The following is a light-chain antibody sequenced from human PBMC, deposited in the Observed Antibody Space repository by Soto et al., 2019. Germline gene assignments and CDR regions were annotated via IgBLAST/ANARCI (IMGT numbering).Light chain of an antibody. Sequence: ETVMTQSPGTLSLSPGERATLSCSASQSGSSGYLAWYQQKPGQAPRLLIFGASNRATGIPDRFTGSGSGTDFTLTISRLEHEDFAVYYCQQYGISQNTFGQGTKLEIK. CDR2: GAS. CDR1: QSGSSGY. J-gene: IGKJ2*01. CDR3: QQYGISQNT. V-gene: IGKV3-20*01.